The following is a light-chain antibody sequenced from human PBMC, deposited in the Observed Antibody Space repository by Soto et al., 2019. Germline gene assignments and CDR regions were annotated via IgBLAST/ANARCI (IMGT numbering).Light chain of an antibody. CDR1: QAISSY. V-gene: IGKV1-27*01. CDR3: HKYNHAPT. CDR2: ATS. J-gene: IGKJ4*01. Sequence: DIQLTQSPSSLSASVGDRVTITCRASQAISSYFAWYQQKPGKVPALLVYATSTLQSGAPSRFSGSGSGTDFTLTISSLQPEDVATYYCHKYNHAPTFGGGTKVEIK.